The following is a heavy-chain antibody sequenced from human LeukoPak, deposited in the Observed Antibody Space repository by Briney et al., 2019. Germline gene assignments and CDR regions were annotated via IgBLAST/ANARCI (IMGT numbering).Heavy chain of an antibody. Sequence: SETLSLTCTVSGGSISSSSYYWGWIRQPPGKGLEWIGSIYYSGSTYYNPSLKSRVTISVDTSKNQFSLKLSSVTAADTAVYYCASLARPYYYCGMDVWGQGTTVTVSS. CDR2: IYYSGST. V-gene: IGHV4-39*01. CDR1: GGSISSSSYY. CDR3: ASLARPYYYCGMDV. J-gene: IGHJ6*02. D-gene: IGHD6-6*01.